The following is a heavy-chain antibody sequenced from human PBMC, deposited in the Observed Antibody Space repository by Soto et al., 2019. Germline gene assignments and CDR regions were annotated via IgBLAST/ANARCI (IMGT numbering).Heavy chain of an antibody. Sequence: GGSLRLSCAASGFTFSSYAMSWVRQAPGKGLEWVAVISYDGSNKYYADSVKGRFTISRDNSKNTLYLQMNSLRAEDTAVYYCAKHFSGSGSYSNWFDPWGQGTPVTVSS. D-gene: IGHD3-10*01. CDR2: ISYDGSNK. CDR3: AKHFSGSGSYSNWFDP. V-gene: IGHV3-30*18. CDR1: GFTFSSYA. J-gene: IGHJ5*02.